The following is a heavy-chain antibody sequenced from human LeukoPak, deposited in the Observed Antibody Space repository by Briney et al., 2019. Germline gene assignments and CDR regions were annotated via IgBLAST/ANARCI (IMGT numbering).Heavy chain of an antibody. Sequence: GASVKVSCKASGYTFTSYDINWVRQAAGQGLEWMGWMNPNSGNTGYAQKFQGRITMARNTSISTAYMELSSLTSEDTAVYFCARCYDSGSYHLPHWGQGTLVTVSS. CDR1: GYTFTSYD. J-gene: IGHJ4*02. V-gene: IGHV1-8*01. CDR2: MNPNSGNT. D-gene: IGHD3-10*01. CDR3: ARCYDSGSYHLPH.